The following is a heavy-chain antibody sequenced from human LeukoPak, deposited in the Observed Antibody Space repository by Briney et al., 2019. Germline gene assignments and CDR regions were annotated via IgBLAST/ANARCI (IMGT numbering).Heavy chain of an antibody. CDR3: ARDRAAYGDFDY. D-gene: IGHD4-17*01. Sequence: GGSLRLSCAASGFTFSSYAMHWVRQAPGKGLEWVAVISYDGSNKYYADSVKGRFTISRDNSKNTLYLQMNSLRAEDTAVYYCARDRAAYGDFDYWGQGTLVTVSS. V-gene: IGHV3-30-3*01. J-gene: IGHJ4*02. CDR1: GFTFSSYA. CDR2: ISYDGSNK.